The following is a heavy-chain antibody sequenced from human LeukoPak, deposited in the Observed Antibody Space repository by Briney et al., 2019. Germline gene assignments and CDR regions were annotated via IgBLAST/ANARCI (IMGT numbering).Heavy chain of an antibody. D-gene: IGHD6-19*01. V-gene: IGHV3-23*01. CDR1: GFTSSSYA. Sequence: GGSLRLSCAASGFTSSSYAMSWVRQAPGKGLEWVSAISGSGGSTYYADSVKGRFTISRDNSKNTLYLQMNSLRAEDTAVYYCAKHPLAAVAGQFDYWGQGTLVTVSS. J-gene: IGHJ4*02. CDR2: ISGSGGST. CDR3: AKHPLAAVAGQFDY.